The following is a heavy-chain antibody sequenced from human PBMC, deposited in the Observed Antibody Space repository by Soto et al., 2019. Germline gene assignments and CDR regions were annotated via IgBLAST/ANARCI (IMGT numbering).Heavy chain of an antibody. Sequence: GGSLRLSWAASGFTVSSYAMHWVRQAPGKGLGWVAVISYDGSNKYYADSVNGRFTISRDNSKNTLYLQMNSLRAEDTAVYYCARDPAGYSSSPYYYYYGMDVWGQGTTVTVSS. J-gene: IGHJ6*02. V-gene: IGHV3-30-3*01. CDR1: GFTVSSYA. CDR3: ARDPAGYSSSPYYYYYGMDV. CDR2: ISYDGSNK. D-gene: IGHD6-13*01.